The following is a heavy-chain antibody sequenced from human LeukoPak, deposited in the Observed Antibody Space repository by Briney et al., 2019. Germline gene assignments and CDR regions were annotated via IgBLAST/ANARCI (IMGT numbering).Heavy chain of an antibody. CDR3: ARGSGYYLGHFDY. V-gene: IGHV3-7*01. CDR2: IKQDGSEK. Sequence: GSLRLSCAASGFTFSTYWMSWVRQAPGEGLEWVANIKQDGSEKYYVDSVKGRFTISRDNAKNSLYLQMNSLRAEDTAVYYCARGSGYYLGHFDYWGQGTLVTVSS. CDR1: GFTFSTYW. J-gene: IGHJ4*02. D-gene: IGHD3-22*01.